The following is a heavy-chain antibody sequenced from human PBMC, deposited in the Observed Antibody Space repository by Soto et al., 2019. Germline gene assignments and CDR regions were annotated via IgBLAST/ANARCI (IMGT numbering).Heavy chain of an antibody. CDR2: MNPNSGNT. D-gene: IGHD3-10*01. Sequence: ASVKISCKASGYTFTSYDINWVRQATGQGLEWMGWMNPNSGNTGYAQKLQGRVTMTRNTSISTAYMELSSLRSEDTAVYYCANSLWFGEYGNGKGVCRKLPTVTV. J-gene: IGHJ6*03. CDR1: GYTFTSYD. CDR3: ANSLWFGEYGNGKGV. V-gene: IGHV1-8*01.